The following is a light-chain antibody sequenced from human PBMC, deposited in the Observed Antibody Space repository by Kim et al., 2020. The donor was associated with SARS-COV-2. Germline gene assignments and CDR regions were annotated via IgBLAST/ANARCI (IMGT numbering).Light chain of an antibody. Sequence: IQMTQSPSTLSASVGDRVTITCRARQNINSRLAWYQQKPGKAPKLLIYKASSLESGVPSRFSGSGSGTQFTLTISSLQPDDFATYYCQQYESYAKTCGQGTKVDIK. J-gene: IGKJ1*01. CDR2: KAS. CDR1: QNINSR. V-gene: IGKV1-5*03. CDR3: QQYESYAKT.